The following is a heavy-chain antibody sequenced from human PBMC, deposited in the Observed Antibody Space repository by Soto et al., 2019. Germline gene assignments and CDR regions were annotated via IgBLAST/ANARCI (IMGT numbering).Heavy chain of an antibody. J-gene: IGHJ4*02. CDR1: GGSISSYY. Sequence: PSETLSLTCTVSGGSISSYYWSWIRQPPGKGLEWIGYIYYSGSTNYNPSLKSRVTISVDTSKNQFSLKLSSVTAADTAVYYCARDRYSSGLTDYWGQGTRVTVSS. V-gene: IGHV4-59*01. CDR2: IYYSGST. CDR3: ARDRYSSGLTDY. D-gene: IGHD6-19*01.